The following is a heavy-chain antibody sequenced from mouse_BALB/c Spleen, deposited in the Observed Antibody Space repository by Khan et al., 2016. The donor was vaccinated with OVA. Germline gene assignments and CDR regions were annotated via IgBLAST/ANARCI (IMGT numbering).Heavy chain of an antibody. D-gene: IGHD3-1*01. CDR3: ARSRAARATCDYFDY. CDR1: GYTFSNYW. V-gene: IGHV1-63*02. Sequence: QVQLKESGTELARPGTSVKMSCKAAGYTFSNYWIGWVKQRPGHGLEWIGDIYPGGGYTNYNENFKGKATLTADTSSSTAYMQLSSLASEDSAFFYCARSRAARATCDYFDYWGQGTTLTVSS. CDR2: IYPGGGYT. J-gene: IGHJ2*01.